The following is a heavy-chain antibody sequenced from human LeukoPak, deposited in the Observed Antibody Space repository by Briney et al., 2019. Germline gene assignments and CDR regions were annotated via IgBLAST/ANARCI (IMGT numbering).Heavy chain of an antibody. Sequence: PGGSLRLSCAASGFSFSNYAMHWVRQAPGKGLEWVAVISYDGTDTSYADSVKGRFTISRDNSKNSLYLQMNSLRAEDTAVYYCAKEGVRGYSYGYGTRNKWFDFWGQGTLVTVSS. CDR3: AKEGVRGYSYGYGTRNKWFDF. CDR1: GFSFSNYA. V-gene: IGHV3-30*04. J-gene: IGHJ5*01. D-gene: IGHD5-18*01. CDR2: ISYDGTDT.